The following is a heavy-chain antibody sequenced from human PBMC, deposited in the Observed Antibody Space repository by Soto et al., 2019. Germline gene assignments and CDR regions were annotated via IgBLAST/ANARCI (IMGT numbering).Heavy chain of an antibody. Sequence: QVQLRESGPGLVMPSQTLSLTCTVSGDSISSGNKYWSWIRQPPGKGLEWIGYIFSSGTTYYNPSLKSPLTMSLAPSQNQSSLKLNSLTDADTAVYFCARVPSPFDYYYAMDVWGQGTTVTVSS. D-gene: IGHD3-16*01. CDR2: IFSSGTT. CDR1: GDSISSGNKY. V-gene: IGHV4-30-4*01. CDR3: ARVPSPFDYYYAMDV. J-gene: IGHJ6*02.